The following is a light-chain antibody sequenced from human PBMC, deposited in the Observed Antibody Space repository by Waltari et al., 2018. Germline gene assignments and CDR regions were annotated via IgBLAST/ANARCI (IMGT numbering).Light chain of an antibody. V-gene: IGKV1-5*03. CDR1: QSISSW. CDR3: QQYNSYWT. J-gene: IGKJ1*01. CDR2: KAA. Sequence: DIKMTQSPSTLFASVGDRLTNTCRASQSISSWLDWDQQKPGKAPKPLIYKAASLESWVPSRFSGSGSGTEFTLTISSLQPDDFATYYCQQYNSYWTFGQGTNVEIK.